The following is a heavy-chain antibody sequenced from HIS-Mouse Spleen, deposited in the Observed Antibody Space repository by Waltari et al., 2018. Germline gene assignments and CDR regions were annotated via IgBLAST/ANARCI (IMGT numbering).Heavy chain of an antibody. V-gene: IGHV4-39*07. CDR3: AREIPYSSSWYDWYFDL. Sequence: QLQLQESGPGLVKPSETLSLTCTVSGGSISSRSYYWGWIRQPPGKGLEWIGSIYYIGSTYYNPSHKSRVTISVDTSKNQFSLKLSSVTAADTAVYYCAREIPYSSSWYDWYFDLWGRGTLVTVSS. CDR1: GGSISSRSYY. CDR2: IYYIGST. J-gene: IGHJ2*01. D-gene: IGHD6-13*01.